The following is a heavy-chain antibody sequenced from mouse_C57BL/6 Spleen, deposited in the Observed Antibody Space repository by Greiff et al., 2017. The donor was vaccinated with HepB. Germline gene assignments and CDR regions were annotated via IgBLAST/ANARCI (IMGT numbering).Heavy chain of an antibody. CDR2: ISYDGSN. Sequence: EVQLQESGPGLVKPSQSLSLTCSVTGYSITSGYYWNWIRQFPGNKLEWMGYISYDGSNNYNPSLKNRISITRDTSKNQFFLKLNSVTTEDTATYYCARDYYSNYFAYWGQGTLVTVSA. J-gene: IGHJ3*01. V-gene: IGHV3-6*01. CDR1: GYSITSGYY. CDR3: ARDYYSNYFAY. D-gene: IGHD2-5*01.